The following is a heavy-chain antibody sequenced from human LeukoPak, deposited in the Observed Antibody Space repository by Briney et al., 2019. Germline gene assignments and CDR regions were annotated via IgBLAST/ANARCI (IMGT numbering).Heavy chain of an antibody. Sequence: QPGGSLRLSCAASGFTVSSNYMSWVRQAPGKGLEWVSVIYSGGSTYYADSVKGRFTISRNNSKNTLYLQMNSLRAEDTAVYYCARGSVITLRPDYWGQGTLVTVSS. V-gene: IGHV3-53*01. CDR1: GFTVSSNY. CDR3: ARGSVITLRPDY. D-gene: IGHD3-22*01. J-gene: IGHJ4*02. CDR2: IYSGGST.